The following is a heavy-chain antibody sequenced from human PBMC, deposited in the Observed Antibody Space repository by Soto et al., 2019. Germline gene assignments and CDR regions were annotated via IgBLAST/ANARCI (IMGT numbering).Heavy chain of an antibody. CDR2: IYSGGST. V-gene: IGHV3-66*01. CDR1: GFTVSSNY. J-gene: IGHJ2*01. D-gene: IGHD2-15*01. CDR3: ARDQQGYCSGGSCYSYWYFDL. Sequence: EVQLVESGGGLVQPGGSLRLSCAASGFTVSSNYMSWVRQAPGKGLEWVSVIYSGGSTYYADSVKGRFTISSDNSKNRLYLQRNSLRAEDTAVYYCARDQQGYCSGGSCYSYWYFDLWGSGTLVTVSS.